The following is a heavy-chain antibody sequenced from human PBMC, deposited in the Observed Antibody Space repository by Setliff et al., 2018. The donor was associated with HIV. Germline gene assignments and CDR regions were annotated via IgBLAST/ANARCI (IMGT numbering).Heavy chain of an antibody. V-gene: IGHV4-38-2*02. CDR1: SYSIYSGYY. CDR3: ARDRHYYHSGAYGGSRDSFDS. Sequence: PSETLSLTCAVSSYSIYSGYYWAWIRQSPGRGPEWIGSVYHGGNTYYNPSLKSRVTISMDTSKNRFSLKLNSVTAADTAVYYCARDRHYYHSGAYGGSRDSFDSWGQGTMVTVSS. CDR2: VYHGGNT. D-gene: IGHD3-22*01. J-gene: IGHJ3*01.